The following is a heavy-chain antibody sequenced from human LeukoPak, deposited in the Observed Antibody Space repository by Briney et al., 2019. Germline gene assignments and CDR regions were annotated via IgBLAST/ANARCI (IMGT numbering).Heavy chain of an antibody. CDR1: GFTFSSYA. J-gene: IGHJ4*02. CDR2: ISGSGGST. Sequence: GGSLRLSCAASGFTFSSYAMSWVRQAPGKGLEWVSAISGSGGSTYYADSVKGRFTISRDNSKNTLYLQMNSLRAEDTAVYYCAKVSTVRYFDWPSSYYFDYWGQGTLVTVSS. V-gene: IGHV3-23*01. D-gene: IGHD3-9*01. CDR3: AKVSTVRYFDWPSSYYFDY.